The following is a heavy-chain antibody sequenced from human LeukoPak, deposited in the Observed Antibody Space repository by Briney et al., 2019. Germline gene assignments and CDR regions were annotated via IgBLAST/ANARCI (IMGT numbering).Heavy chain of an antibody. D-gene: IGHD3-3*01. V-gene: IGHV3-7*01. CDR1: GFTFSRYW. Sequence: GGSLRLSCVDSGFTFSRYWLSWVRQAPGKGLEWVANIKQDGSERYYVDSVKGRFTISRDNAKNSLYLQMNSPRAEDTAVYYCARDLAYYDFGYFDYWGQGTLVTVSS. CDR3: ARDLAYYDFGYFDY. CDR2: IKQDGSER. J-gene: IGHJ4*02.